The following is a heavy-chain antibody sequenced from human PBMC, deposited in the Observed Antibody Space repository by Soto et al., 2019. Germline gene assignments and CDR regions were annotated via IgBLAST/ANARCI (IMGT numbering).Heavy chain of an antibody. J-gene: IGHJ6*02. CDR2: IYPGDSDT. CDR1: GYIFSTYW. CDR3: ASPGKKPKNDGMDV. Sequence: GESLKISCKGSGYIFSTYWIGWVRQMPGKGLEWMGVIYPGDSDTRYSPSFQGQVTISADKSINTAYLQGSSLKASDTAIYYWASPGKKPKNDGMDVWGQGTTVTVSS. V-gene: IGHV5-51*01.